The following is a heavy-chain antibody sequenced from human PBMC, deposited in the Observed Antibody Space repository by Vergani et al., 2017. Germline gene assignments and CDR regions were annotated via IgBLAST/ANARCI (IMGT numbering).Heavy chain of an antibody. CDR1: GFKFSDHY. CDR2: ISPDASTG. D-gene: IGHD1-26*01. J-gene: IGHJ6*04. Sequence: LEESGGGSVKPGGSLRLSCAASGFKFSDHYMSWIRQAPGKGLEWVSHISPDASTGSYTDSVTVRFTVARDNDNNSLTLDMKTLRVEDTADYYCANNRVIATTRYYYAMDVWGKGTTVTVSS. V-gene: IGHV3-11*04. CDR3: ANNRVIATTRYYYAMDV.